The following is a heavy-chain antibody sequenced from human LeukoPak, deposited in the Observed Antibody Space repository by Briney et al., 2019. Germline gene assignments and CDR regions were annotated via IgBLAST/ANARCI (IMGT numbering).Heavy chain of an antibody. J-gene: IGHJ4*02. CDR1: GGSICSGDYY. CDR3: ARDWVYCSGGSCYGGFDY. V-gene: IGHV4-30-4*01. CDR2: IYYSGST. D-gene: IGHD2-15*01. Sequence: SQTLSLTCTVSGGSICSGDYYWSWIRQPPGKGLEWIGYIYYSGSTYYNPSLKSRVTISVDTSKNQFSLKLSSVTAADTAVYYCARDWVYCSGGSCYGGFDYWGQGTLVTVSS.